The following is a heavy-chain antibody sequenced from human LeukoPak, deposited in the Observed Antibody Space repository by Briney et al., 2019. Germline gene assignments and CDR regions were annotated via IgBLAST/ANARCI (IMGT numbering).Heavy chain of an antibody. CDR2: ISSRSKYI. CDR3: ASDHHSAPKIRGYMDV. Sequence: GGSLRLSCAASGFTFSSYSMNWVRQAPGKWLEWLSSISSRSKYIYYADSVKGRFTMSRDNAKNSLYLQMNSLRGEDKAVYYSASDHHSAPKIRGYMDVWGKGTSVTVSS. J-gene: IGHJ6*03. D-gene: IGHD1-14*01. CDR1: GFTFSSYS. V-gene: IGHV3-21*01.